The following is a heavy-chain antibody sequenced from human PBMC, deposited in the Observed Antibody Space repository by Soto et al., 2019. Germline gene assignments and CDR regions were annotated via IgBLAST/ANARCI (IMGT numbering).Heavy chain of an antibody. CDR1: GDSVSSNSAA. CDR3: ARSKQLGDESYYYYYMDV. V-gene: IGHV6-1*01. D-gene: IGHD6-6*01. CDR2: TYYRSKWYN. J-gene: IGHJ6*03. Sequence: SQTLSLTCAISGDSVSSNSAAWNWIRQSPSRGLEWLGRTYYRSKWYNDYAVSVKSRITINPDTSKNQFSLQLNSVTPEDTAVYYCARSKQLGDESYYYYYMDVWGKGTTVTVSS.